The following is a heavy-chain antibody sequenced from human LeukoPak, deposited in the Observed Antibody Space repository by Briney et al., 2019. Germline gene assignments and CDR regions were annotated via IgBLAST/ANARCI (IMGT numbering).Heavy chain of an antibody. CDR1: GFTFSSYG. CDR2: IRYDGRNK. J-gene: IGHJ4*02. V-gene: IGHV3-30*02. CDR3: AKRGDSSSWYYFDY. D-gene: IGHD6-13*01. Sequence: GGSLRLSCAASGFTFSSYGMHWVRQAPGKGLDWVAFIRYDGRNKYYADSVKGRFTISRDNSANTLYLQMNSLRVVDTAVYYCAKRGDSSSWYYFDYWGQGTLVPVSS.